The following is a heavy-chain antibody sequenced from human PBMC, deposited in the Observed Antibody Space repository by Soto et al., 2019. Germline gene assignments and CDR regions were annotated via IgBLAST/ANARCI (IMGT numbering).Heavy chain of an antibody. J-gene: IGHJ6*02. CDR3: AREGRGVVVPGGMDV. V-gene: IGHV3-74*01. CDR2: INSDGSST. Sequence: GGSLRLSCAASGFTFSSYWMHWVRQAPGKGLVWVSRINSDGSSTNYADSVKGRFTISRDNAKNTLHLQMNSLRAEDTAVYYCAREGRGVVVPGGMDVWGQGTTVTVS. CDR1: GFTFSSYW. D-gene: IGHD2-2*01.